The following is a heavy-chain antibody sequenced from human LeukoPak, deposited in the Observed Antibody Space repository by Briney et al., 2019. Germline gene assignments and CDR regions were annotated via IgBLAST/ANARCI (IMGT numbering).Heavy chain of an antibody. CDR2: IDPSDSYT. V-gene: IGHV5-10-1*01. J-gene: IGHJ6*04. D-gene: IGHD3-10*01. CDR3: ARHSGYYYGSRTYYYGMDV. Sequence: GASLEISFKGAGCSFTSYWSSWGRRMPGKGGGGRGRIDPSDSYTNYSPSFEGHVTISADKSISTAYLQWSSLKASDTAMYYCARHSGYYYGSRTYYYGMDVWGKGTTVTVSP. CDR1: GCSFTSYW.